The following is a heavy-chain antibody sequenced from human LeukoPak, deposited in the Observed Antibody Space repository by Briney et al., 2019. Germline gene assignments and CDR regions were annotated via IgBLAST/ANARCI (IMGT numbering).Heavy chain of an antibody. Sequence: GGSLRLSCAASGFTFSSYSMNWVRQAPGKGLEWVSSISSSSSYIYYADSVKGRFTISRDDAKNSLYLQMNSLRAEDTAVYYCARRIVVVTGHAFDIWGQGTMVTVSS. D-gene: IGHD2-21*02. CDR1: GFTFSSYS. CDR2: ISSSSSYI. J-gene: IGHJ3*02. V-gene: IGHV3-21*01. CDR3: ARRIVVVTGHAFDI.